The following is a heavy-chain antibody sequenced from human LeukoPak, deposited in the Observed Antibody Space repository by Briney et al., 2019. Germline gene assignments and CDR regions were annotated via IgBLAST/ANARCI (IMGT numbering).Heavy chain of an antibody. CDR3: ARLFKRRGYGDTGPYYYYYMDV. CDR1: GGSISSGSYY. D-gene: IGHD4-17*01. V-gene: IGHV4-61*02. Sequence: PSETLSLTCTVSGGSISSGSYYWSWIRQPAGKGLEWIGRIYTSGSTNYNPSLKSRVTISVDTSKNQFSLKLSSVTAADTAVYYCARLFKRRGYGDTGPYYYYYMDVWGKGTTVTISS. CDR2: IYTSGST. J-gene: IGHJ6*03.